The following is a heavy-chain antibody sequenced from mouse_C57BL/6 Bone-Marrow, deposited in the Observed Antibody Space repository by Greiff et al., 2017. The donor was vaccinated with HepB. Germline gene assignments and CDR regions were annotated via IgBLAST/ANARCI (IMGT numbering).Heavy chain of an antibody. Sequence: VMLVESGPGLVQPSQSLSITCTVSGFSLTSYGLHWVRQSPGKGLEWLGVIWRGGSTDYNAAFMSRLSIPKDNAKSQVFFKMNSLQADDTAIYYCAKRGYFDVWGTGTTVTVSS. V-gene: IGHV2-5*01. CDR2: IWRGGST. CDR1: GFSLTSYG. CDR3: AKRGYFDV. J-gene: IGHJ1*03.